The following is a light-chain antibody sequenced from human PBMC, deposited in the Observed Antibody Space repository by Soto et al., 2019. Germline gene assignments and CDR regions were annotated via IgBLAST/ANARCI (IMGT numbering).Light chain of an antibody. CDR2: AAS. CDR3: LQDYNYPWT. Sequence: IHITQSPSILSASVGDRLTITCRASQSIRSWLAWYQQKPGKAPKLLIYAASSLQSGVPSRFSGSGSGTDFTLTISSLQPEDFATYYCLQDYNYPWTFGQGTKVDIK. CDR1: QSIRSW. V-gene: IGKV1-6*01. J-gene: IGKJ1*01.